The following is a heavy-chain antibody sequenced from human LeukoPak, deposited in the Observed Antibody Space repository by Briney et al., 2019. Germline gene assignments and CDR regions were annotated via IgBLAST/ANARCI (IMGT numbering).Heavy chain of an antibody. CDR2: MNQLGNEK. Sequence: GGSLRLSCAASGFIFSSYAMSWVRQAPGKGLEWVAYMNQLGNEKNYLDSVKGRFTISRDNAKNSLYLQMNSLRAEDTAVYYCARGTYYYEFWGQGTLVTVSS. V-gene: IGHV3-7*04. CDR1: GFIFSSYA. D-gene: IGHD3-16*01. J-gene: IGHJ4*02. CDR3: ARGTYYYEF.